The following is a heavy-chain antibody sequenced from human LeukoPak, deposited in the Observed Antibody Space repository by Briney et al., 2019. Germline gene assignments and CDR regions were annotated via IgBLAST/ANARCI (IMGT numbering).Heavy chain of an antibody. V-gene: IGHV1-69*06. D-gene: IGHD2-15*01. CDR2: IIPIFGTA. Sequence: ASVKVSCKASGGTFSSCAISWVRQAPGQGLEWMGGIIPIFGTANYAQKFQGRVTITADKSTSTAYMELSSLRSEDTAVYYCATDDCSGGIQGCAFGYWGQGTLVTVSS. CDR3: ATDDCSGGIQGCAFGY. J-gene: IGHJ4*02. CDR1: GGTFSSCA.